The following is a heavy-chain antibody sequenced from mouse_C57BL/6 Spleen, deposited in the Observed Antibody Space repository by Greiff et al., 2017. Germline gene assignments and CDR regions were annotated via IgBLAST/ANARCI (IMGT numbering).Heavy chain of an antibody. CDR2: IYPGIGST. CDR1: GYTFTSYW. V-gene: IGHV1-55*01. CDR3: ARVGDYYGSVDY. Sequence: QVQLQQPGAELVKPGASVKMSCKASGYTFTSYWITWVKQRPGQGLEWIGDIYPGIGSTNYNEKFKSKATLTADTSSSTAYMQLSSLTSEDSAVYYCARVGDYYGSVDYWGQGTTLTVSS. J-gene: IGHJ2*01. D-gene: IGHD1-1*01.